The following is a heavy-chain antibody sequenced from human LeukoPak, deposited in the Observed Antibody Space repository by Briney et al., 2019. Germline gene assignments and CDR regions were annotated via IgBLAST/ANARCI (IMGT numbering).Heavy chain of an antibody. CDR3: ASRLVHSPEYFQH. CDR1: GFTFTSSA. V-gene: IGHV1-58*01. J-gene: IGHJ1*01. CDR2: IVVGSGNT. D-gene: IGHD3-16*01. Sequence: GTSVKVSCKASGFTFTSSAVQWVRQARGQRLEWIGWIVVGSGNTNYAQKFQERVTITRDMSTSTAYMELSSLRSEDTAAYYCASRLVHSPEYFQHWGQGTLVTVSS.